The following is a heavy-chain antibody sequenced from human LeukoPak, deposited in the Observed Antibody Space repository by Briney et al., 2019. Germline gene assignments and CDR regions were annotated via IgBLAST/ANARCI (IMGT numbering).Heavy chain of an antibody. J-gene: IGHJ4*02. Sequence: HSGGSLRLSCAASGFTFAEYTMHWVRQAPGKGLEWVSLISWNGARIHYGDSVKGRFTISRDNSKNSLYLQMNSLRTEDTALYYCAKDLVAASENVRGWYPMDYWGQGTLVTVSS. CDR1: GFTFAEYT. V-gene: IGHV3-43*01. D-gene: IGHD6-19*01. CDR2: ISWNGARI. CDR3: AKDLVAASENVRGWYPMDY.